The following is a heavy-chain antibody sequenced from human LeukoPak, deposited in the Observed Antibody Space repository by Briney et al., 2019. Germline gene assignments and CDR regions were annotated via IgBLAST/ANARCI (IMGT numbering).Heavy chain of an antibody. Sequence: PGGSLRLSCSASGFTFSDVWMSWVRQAPGKGLEGVGRSKSKAGGGTVDIAAPGQGRFNLSRDDSKTTLSLQMNSLEIEDTAVYYCTAGEDGTYSSDYWGQGTLVTVSS. D-gene: IGHD1-26*01. CDR2: SKSKAGGGTV. CDR1: GFTFSDVW. J-gene: IGHJ4*02. CDR3: TAGEDGTYSSDY. V-gene: IGHV3-15*01.